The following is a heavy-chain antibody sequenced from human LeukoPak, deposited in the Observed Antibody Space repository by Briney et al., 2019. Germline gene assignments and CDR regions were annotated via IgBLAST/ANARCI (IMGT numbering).Heavy chain of an antibody. CDR2: ISAYNGNT. CDR3: ARAVWFGEIATGTQPKQYNWFDP. Sequence: ASVKVSCKASGGTFSSYAISWVRQAPGQGLEWMGWISAYNGNTNYAQKLQGRVTMTTDTSTSTAYMELRSLRSDDTAVYYCARAVWFGEIATGTQPKQYNWFDPWGQGTLVTVSS. D-gene: IGHD3-10*01. CDR1: GGTFSSYA. V-gene: IGHV1-18*01. J-gene: IGHJ5*02.